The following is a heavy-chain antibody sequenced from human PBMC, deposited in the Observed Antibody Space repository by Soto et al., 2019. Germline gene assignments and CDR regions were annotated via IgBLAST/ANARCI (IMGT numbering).Heavy chain of an antibody. V-gene: IGHV3-23*01. CDR1: GFTFSSYA. Sequence: PGGSLRLSCAASGFTFSSYAMSWVRQAPGKGLEWVSAISGSGGSTYYADSVKGRFTISRDNSKNTLYLQMNSLRAEDTAVYYCAKDSSYDFWSGYSDYWGQGTLVTVSS. J-gene: IGHJ4*02. CDR3: AKDSSYDFWSGYSDY. D-gene: IGHD3-3*01. CDR2: ISGSGGST.